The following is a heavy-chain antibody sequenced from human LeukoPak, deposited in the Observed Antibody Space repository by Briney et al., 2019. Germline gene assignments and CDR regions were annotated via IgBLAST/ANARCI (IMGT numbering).Heavy chain of an antibody. V-gene: IGHV1-2*02. CDR1: GYTFTGYY. Sequence: ASVKVSCKASGYTFTGYYMHWVRRAPGQGLEWMGWINPNSGGTNYAQKFQGRVTMTRDTSISTAYMELSRLTYDAPAASYCDTVPGGGGGDCCFDYWGQGTLVTVSS. CDR2: INPNSGGT. D-gene: IGHD2-21*01. CDR3: DTVPGGGGGDCCFDY. J-gene: IGHJ4*02.